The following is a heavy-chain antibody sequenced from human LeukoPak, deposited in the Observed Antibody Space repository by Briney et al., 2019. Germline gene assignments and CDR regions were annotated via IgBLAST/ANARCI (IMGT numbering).Heavy chain of an antibody. CDR2: ISWDSGSI. J-gene: IGHJ3*02. Sequence: GRSLRLSCAASGFTFDDYAMHWVRQAPGKGLEWVSGISWDSGSIGYADSVKGRFTISRDNAKNSLYLQMNSLRAEDTALYYCAKGVRITMVRGAFDIWGQGTMVTVSS. V-gene: IGHV3-9*01. CDR1: GFTFDDYA. CDR3: AKGVRITMVRGAFDI. D-gene: IGHD3-10*01.